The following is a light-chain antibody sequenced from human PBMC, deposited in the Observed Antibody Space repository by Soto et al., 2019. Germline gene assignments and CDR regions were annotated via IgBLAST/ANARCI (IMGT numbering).Light chain of an antibody. CDR2: DAS. Sequence: INTTQSPSTLSAFVGDRVTITSRASQSVNSWLAWYQQRPGKAPKLLIYDASTLESGVPSRFSGSGSGTEFTLTISSLQPDDFATYYCHQYNSYHTFGGGTMV. V-gene: IGKV1-5*01. CDR1: QSVNSW. CDR3: HQYNSYHT. J-gene: IGKJ4*01.